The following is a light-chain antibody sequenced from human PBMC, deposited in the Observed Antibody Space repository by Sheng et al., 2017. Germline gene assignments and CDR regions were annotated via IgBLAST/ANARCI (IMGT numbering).Light chain of an antibody. CDR3: QQYGSSPQYT. V-gene: IGKV3-20*01. Sequence: EIVLTQSPATLSLYPGETATLSCRASQSIDSRYFAWYQKRPGQAPRLLIYGASTRATGVPDRFTGSGSGTDFTFTISGLEPEDFAVYYCQQYGSSPQYTFGQGTKLEIK. CDR1: QSIDSRY. J-gene: IGKJ2*01. CDR2: GAS.